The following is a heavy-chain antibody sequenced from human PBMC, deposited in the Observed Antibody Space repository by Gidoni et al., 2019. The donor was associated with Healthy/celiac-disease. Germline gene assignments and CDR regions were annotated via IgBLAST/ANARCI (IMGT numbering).Heavy chain of an antibody. Sequence: QLQLQESGPGLVKPSETLSLTCTVSGGPISRSSYYWGWIRQPPGKGLEWIGSIYYSGSTYYNPSLKSRVTISVDTSKNQFSLKLSSVTAADTAVYYCARQSSSWINNWFDPWGQGTLVTVSS. CDR3: ARQSSSWINNWFDP. V-gene: IGHV4-39*01. D-gene: IGHD6-13*01. CDR2: IYYSGST. J-gene: IGHJ5*02. CDR1: GGPISRSSYY.